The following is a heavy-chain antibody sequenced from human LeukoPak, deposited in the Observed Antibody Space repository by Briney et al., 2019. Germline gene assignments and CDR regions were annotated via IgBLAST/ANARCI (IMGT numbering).Heavy chain of an antibody. CDR2: INPNSGRT. Sequence: APVKLSCKASGYTLTSSDINWVRQAAGQGLEWMGWINPNSGRTGYAQKFQGRVTMTANTSISTAYMELSSLRFDDTAVYYCARGRSGLAAAGTYDYWGQGTLITVSS. CDR3: ARGRSGLAAAGTYDY. J-gene: IGHJ4*02. V-gene: IGHV1-8*01. CDR1: GYTLTSSD. D-gene: IGHD6-13*01.